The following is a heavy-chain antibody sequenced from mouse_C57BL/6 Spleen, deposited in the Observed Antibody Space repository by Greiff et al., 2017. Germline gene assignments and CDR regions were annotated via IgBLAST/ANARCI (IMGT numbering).Heavy chain of an antibody. CDR1: GFNIKDYY. D-gene: IGHD1-1*01. CDR2: IDPEDGET. Sequence: EVKLQESGAELVKPGASVKLSCTASGFNIKDYYMHWVKQRTEQGLEWIGRIDPEDGETKYAPKFQGKATITADTSSNPAYLQLSSLTSEDPAVYYCARRYYGRSYLDDWGQGTTLTAAS. J-gene: IGHJ2*01. V-gene: IGHV14-2*01. CDR3: ARRYYGRSYLDD.